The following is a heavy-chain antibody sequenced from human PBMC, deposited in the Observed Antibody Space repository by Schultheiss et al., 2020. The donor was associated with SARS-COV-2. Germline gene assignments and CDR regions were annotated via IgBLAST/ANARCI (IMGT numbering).Heavy chain of an antibody. J-gene: IGHJ4*02. CDR1: GGSISSGSYY. CDR3: ASIRLHRDY. D-gene: IGHD4-11*01. Sequence: SETLSLTCTVSGGSISSGSYYWSWIRQPAGKGLEWIGRIYTSGSTNYNPSLKSRVTISVDTSKNQFSLKLSSVTAADTAVYYCASIRLHRDYWGQGTLVTVPS. V-gene: IGHV4-61*02. CDR2: IYTSGST.